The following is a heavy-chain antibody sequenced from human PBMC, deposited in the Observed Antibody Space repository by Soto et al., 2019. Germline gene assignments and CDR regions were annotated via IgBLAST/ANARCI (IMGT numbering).Heavy chain of an antibody. CDR2: ISAYNGDT. CDR3: ASNRCGGDCKNDY. D-gene: IGHD2-21*02. CDR1: GYTFTSYG. Sequence: ASVKVSCKASGYTFTSYGISWGRQAPGQGLEWMGWISAYNGDTNYAQKLQGRVTMTTDTSTSTAYMELRSLRSDDTAVYYCASNRCGGDCKNDYWGQGTLVTVS. J-gene: IGHJ4*02. V-gene: IGHV1-18*01.